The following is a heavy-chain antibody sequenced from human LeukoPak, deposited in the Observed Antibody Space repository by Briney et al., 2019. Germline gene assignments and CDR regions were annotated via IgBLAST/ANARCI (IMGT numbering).Heavy chain of an antibody. CDR1: GFTFGSYW. CDR2: INSDGSST. CDR3: ARGGIAARRNFAY. D-gene: IGHD6-6*01. V-gene: IGHV3-74*01. Sequence: QTGGSLRLSCAASGFTFGSYWMHWVRQAPGKGLVWVSRINSDGSSTSYADSVKGRFTISRDNAKNTLYLQMNSLRAEDTAVYYCARGGIAARRNFAYWGQGTLVTVSS. J-gene: IGHJ4*02.